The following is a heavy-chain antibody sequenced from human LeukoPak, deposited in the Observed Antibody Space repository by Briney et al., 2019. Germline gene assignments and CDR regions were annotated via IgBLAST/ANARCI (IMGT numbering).Heavy chain of an antibody. D-gene: IGHD2-21*02. CDR2: IHYTGST. V-gene: IGHV4-59*01. J-gene: IGHJ6*02. Sequence: SSETLSLTCTVSGGSISSYYWSWIRQPPGKGLEWIGYIHYTGSTDYNPSLRSRVTLSIDMSKNQFSLRLSSVTAADTAVYYCARPGGDCSWVLCYYAMDVGAQGPRVPVS. CDR1: GGSISSYY. CDR3: ARPGGDCSWVLCYYAMDV.